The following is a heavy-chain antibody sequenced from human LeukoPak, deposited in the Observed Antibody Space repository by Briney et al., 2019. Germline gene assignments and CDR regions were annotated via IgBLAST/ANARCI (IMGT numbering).Heavy chain of an antibody. CDR3: ASSPGTIFGVVGDFDY. V-gene: IGHV3-11*04. J-gene: IGHJ4*02. CDR2: ISSSGSTI. CDR1: GFTFSDYY. D-gene: IGHD3-3*01. Sequence: GGSLRLSCAASGFTFSDYYMSWIRQAPGKGLEWVSYISSSGSTIYYADSVKGRFTISRDNAKNSLYLQMNSLRAEDTAVYYCASSPGTIFGVVGDFDYWGQGTLVTVSS.